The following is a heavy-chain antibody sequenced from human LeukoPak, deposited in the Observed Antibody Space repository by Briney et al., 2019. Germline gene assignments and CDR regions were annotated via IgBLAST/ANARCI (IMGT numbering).Heavy chain of an antibody. D-gene: IGHD3-22*01. Sequence: ASVKVSFKASGYTFTGYYMHWVRQAPGQGLEWMGWIHPNSGGTNYAQKFQGRVTMTRDTSISTAYMELSRLRSDDTAVYYCARPYYYDSSGYPDYYYYYMDVWGKGTTVTVSS. CDR3: ARPYYYDSSGYPDYYYYYMDV. V-gene: IGHV1-2*02. CDR2: IHPNSGGT. J-gene: IGHJ6*03. CDR1: GYTFTGYY.